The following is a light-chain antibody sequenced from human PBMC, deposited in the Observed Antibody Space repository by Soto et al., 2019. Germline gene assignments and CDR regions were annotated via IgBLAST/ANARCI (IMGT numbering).Light chain of an antibody. J-gene: IGKJ2*01. CDR2: DAS. V-gene: IGKV1-5*01. CDR1: QSISHY. Sequence: DIQMTQSPSSLSASVGDRVTITCRASQSISHYLAWYQHKPGKAPNLLIYDASTLEAGIPSRFSGSGSGTNFTLTISSLQPGDFATYYCHQYNSDSTFGQGTKLGIK. CDR3: HQYNSDST.